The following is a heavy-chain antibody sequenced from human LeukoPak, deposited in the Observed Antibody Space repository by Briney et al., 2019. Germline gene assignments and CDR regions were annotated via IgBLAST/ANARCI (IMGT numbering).Heavy chain of an antibody. V-gene: IGHV3-23*01. Sequence: GGSLRLSCAASGFTFNTYTMNWVREAPGKGLEWVSAISGRGDGTYYADFVKGRFTISRDNSKNTLFLQMNSLRVEDTATYYCAKGTERYREVSSFDSWGRGTLVAVSS. CDR1: GFTFNTYT. CDR2: ISGRGDGT. CDR3: AKGTERYREVSSFDS. J-gene: IGHJ4*02. D-gene: IGHD3-10*01.